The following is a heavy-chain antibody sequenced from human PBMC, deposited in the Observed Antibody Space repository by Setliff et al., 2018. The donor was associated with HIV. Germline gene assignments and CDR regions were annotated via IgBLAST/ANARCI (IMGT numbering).Heavy chain of an antibody. CDR2: IYSDGSS. V-gene: IGHV3-53*01. J-gene: IGHJ4*02. CDR3: AKGRLRENHD. D-gene: IGHD4-17*01. CDR1: GFTVSRFY. Sequence: GGSLRLSCAASGFTVSRFYMSWVRQAPGKGLEWVSVIYSDGSSYYADSVRGRFTISRDNSKKTLYLQMSSLRVEDTAVDYCAKGRLRENHDWGQGTLVTVSS.